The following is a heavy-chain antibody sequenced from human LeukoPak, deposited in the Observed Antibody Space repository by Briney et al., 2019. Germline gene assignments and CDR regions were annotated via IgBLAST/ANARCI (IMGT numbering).Heavy chain of an antibody. CDR2: IIPIFGTA. CDR3: ANSVPEPWARDYYDTPRPGWFDP. V-gene: IGHV1-69*05. Sequence: SVKVSCKASGGTFSSYAISWVRQAPGQGLEWMGGIIPIFGTANYAQKFQGRVTITTDESTSTAYMELSSLRPEDTAVYYCANSVPEPWARDYYDTPRPGWFDPWGQGTLVTVSS. CDR1: GGTFSSYA. J-gene: IGHJ5*02. D-gene: IGHD3-22*01.